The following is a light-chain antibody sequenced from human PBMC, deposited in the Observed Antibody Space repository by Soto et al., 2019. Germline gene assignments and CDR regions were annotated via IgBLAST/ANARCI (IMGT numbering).Light chain of an antibody. CDR1: QSVSSSY. V-gene: IGKV3-20*01. J-gene: IGKJ3*01. CDR3: QHYGTSAL. Sequence: EILLTQSPGTLALSPGEITTLSCRASQSVSSSYLAWYQQKPGQAPRLLIYDTSDRATGIPDRFSASGSGTDFTLTISRLEPDDFAVYYCQHYGTSALFGPGTKVDIK. CDR2: DTS.